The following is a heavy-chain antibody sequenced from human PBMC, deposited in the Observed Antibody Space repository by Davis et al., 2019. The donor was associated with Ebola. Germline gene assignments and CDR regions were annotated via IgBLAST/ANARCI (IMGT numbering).Heavy chain of an antibody. J-gene: IGHJ4*02. D-gene: IGHD6-6*01. CDR2: IYSGGST. V-gene: IGHV3-53*04. Sequence: GESLKISCAASGFTVSSNYMSWVRQAPGKGLEWVSVIYSGGSTYYADSVKGRFTISRHNSKNTLYLQMNSLRAEDTAVYYCETSSSSGGDYWGQGTLVTVSS. CDR1: GFTVSSNY. CDR3: ETSSSSGGDY.